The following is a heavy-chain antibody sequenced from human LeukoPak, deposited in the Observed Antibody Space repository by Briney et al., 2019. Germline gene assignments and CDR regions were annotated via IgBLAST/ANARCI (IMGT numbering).Heavy chain of an antibody. CDR2: TRGGGGTT. D-gene: IGHD4-23*01. J-gene: IGHJ6*02. CDR3: AKLNSYTPFYGMDV. CDR1: GFTFSSYA. V-gene: IGHV3-23*01. Sequence: GGSLRLSCAASGFTFSSYATSRVRQAPGKGLEWVSATRGGGGTTYYADSGKGRFTISRDNSKNTLYLQMNSLRVEDTAVYYCAKLNSYTPFYGMDVWGQGTAVTVSS.